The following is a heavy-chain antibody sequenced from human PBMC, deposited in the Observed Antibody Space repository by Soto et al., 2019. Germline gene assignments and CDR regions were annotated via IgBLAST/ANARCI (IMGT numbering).Heavy chain of an antibody. J-gene: IGHJ4*02. CDR3: ARDRWGDTYFDY. V-gene: IGHV3-53*01. CDR2: IYSGGRT. D-gene: IGHD2-21*02. CDR1: GFTVSSNH. Sequence: EVQLVESGGGLIQPGGSLRLSCAASGFTVSSNHMSWVRQAPGKGLEWVSLIYSGGRTYYADSVKGRFTISRDNSKNTLYLQMTSLRAEDTAVYYCARDRWGDTYFDYWGQGTLVTVSS.